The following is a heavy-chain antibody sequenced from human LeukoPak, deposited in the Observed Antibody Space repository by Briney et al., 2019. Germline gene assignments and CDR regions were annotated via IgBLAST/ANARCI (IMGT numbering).Heavy chain of an antibody. CDR1: GGSISSGSYY. CDR2: IYTSGST. J-gene: IGHJ4*02. Sequence: PSETLSLTCTVSGGSISSGSYYWSWIRQPAGKGLEWIGRIYTSGSTNYNPSLKSRVTISVGTSKNQFSLKLSSVTAADTAVYYCAREFSYWGQGTLVTVSS. V-gene: IGHV4-61*02. CDR3: AREFSY.